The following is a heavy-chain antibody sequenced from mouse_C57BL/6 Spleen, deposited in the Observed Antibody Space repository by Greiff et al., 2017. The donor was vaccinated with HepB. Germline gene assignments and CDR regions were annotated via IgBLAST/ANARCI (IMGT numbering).Heavy chain of an antibody. CDR2: IYPGDGDT. V-gene: IGHV1-82*01. CDR1: GYAFSSSW. D-gene: IGHD2-4*01. CDR3: TRTIYYDYDWFAY. J-gene: IGHJ3*01. Sequence: VQLQQSGPELVKPGASVKISCKASGYAFSSSWMNWVKQRPGKGLEWIGRIYPGDGDTNYNGKFKGKATLTADKSSSTAYRQLSSLTSEDAAVYFCTRTIYYDYDWFAYWGQGTLVTVSA.